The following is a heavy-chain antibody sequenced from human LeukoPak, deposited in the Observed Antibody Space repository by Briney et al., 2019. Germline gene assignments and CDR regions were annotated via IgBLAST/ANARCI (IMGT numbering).Heavy chain of an antibody. Sequence: GASVKVSCKASGYTFTSYYLHWVRQAPGQGLEWMGIINPSAGSTSYAQKFQGRVTLTRDMSTSTVYMEVSSLRSEDTAVYYCARDRWYGSGSYSYYYYMDVWGKGTTVTVSS. J-gene: IGHJ6*03. CDR2: INPSAGST. D-gene: IGHD3-10*01. CDR1: GYTFTSYY. V-gene: IGHV1-46*01. CDR3: ARDRWYGSGSYSYYYYMDV.